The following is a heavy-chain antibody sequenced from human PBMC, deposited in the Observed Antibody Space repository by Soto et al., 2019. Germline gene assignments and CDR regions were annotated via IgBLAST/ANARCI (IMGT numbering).Heavy chain of an antibody. D-gene: IGHD4-17*01. CDR2: VYYRGST. Sequence: SETLSLTCTVSGASIRTYYWSSLRQPPGKGLEWIGYVYYRGSTNYNPSLKRRVIISVATSKNRFSLKLSSVTAAATAVYSCARVVYYGDYENCFDPWGQGTLVTVSS. J-gene: IGHJ5*02. CDR3: ARVVYYGDYENCFDP. V-gene: IGHV4-59*01. CDR1: GASIRTYY.